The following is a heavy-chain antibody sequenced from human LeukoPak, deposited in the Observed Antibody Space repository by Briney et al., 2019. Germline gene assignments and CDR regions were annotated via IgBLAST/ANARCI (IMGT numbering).Heavy chain of an antibody. CDR3: ASSRFLEWLYLFDY. D-gene: IGHD3-3*01. J-gene: IGHJ4*02. V-gene: IGHV1-2*02. Sequence: ASLKVSCMASGYTSTDYYIRSVRQAPGQGVEWMGWINPNSGGTNYEQKFQGRVTMTRDTSISTAYMELIRLRSDDTAVYYCASSRFLEWLYLFDYWGQGTLVTVSS. CDR1: GYTSTDYY. CDR2: INPNSGGT.